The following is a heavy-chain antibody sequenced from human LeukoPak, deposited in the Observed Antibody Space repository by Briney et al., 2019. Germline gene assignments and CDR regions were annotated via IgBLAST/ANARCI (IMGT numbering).Heavy chain of an antibody. V-gene: IGHV3-23*01. Sequence: ETLSLTCTVSGYSISSGYYWGWIRQPPGKGLEWVSGSSANGGDTYYADSVKGRFTISRDNSKNTLYLQMNSLRVEDTAIYFCAKEGPSVLLWTSFDNWGQGTLVTVSS. CDR1: GYSISSGYY. D-gene: IGHD3-16*01. CDR2: SSANGGDT. J-gene: IGHJ4*02. CDR3: AKEGPSVLLWTSFDN.